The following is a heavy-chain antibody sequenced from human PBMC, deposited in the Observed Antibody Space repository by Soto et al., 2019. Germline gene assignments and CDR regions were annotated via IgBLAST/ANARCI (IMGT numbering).Heavy chain of an antibody. D-gene: IGHD3-10*01. CDR1: GGSISSSSYY. CDR2: IYYSGST. J-gene: IGHJ4*02. Sequence: SENLSLTCTVSGGSISSSSYYWGWIRQPPGKGLEWIGSIYYSGSTYYNPSLKSRVTISVDTSKNQFSLKLSSVTAADTAVYYCASLLYYYGSGPPTFDYWGQGTLVTVSS. CDR3: ASLLYYYGSGPPTFDY. V-gene: IGHV4-39*01.